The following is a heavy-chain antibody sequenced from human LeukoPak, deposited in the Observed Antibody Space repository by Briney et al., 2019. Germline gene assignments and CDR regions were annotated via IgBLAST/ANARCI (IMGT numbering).Heavy chain of an antibody. D-gene: IGHD1-26*01. CDR3: AKDRPNAAGLLSSGSYLLRDFDY. J-gene: IGHJ4*02. Sequence: PGGSLRLSCAASGFTFSSYAMSWVRQAPGKGLEWVSGISGSGGSTYYADSVKGRFTISRDNSKDTLYLQMNSLRAEDTAVYYCAKDRPNAAGLLSSGSYLLRDFDYWGQGTLVTVSS. CDR1: GFTFSSYA. CDR2: ISGSGGST. V-gene: IGHV3-23*01.